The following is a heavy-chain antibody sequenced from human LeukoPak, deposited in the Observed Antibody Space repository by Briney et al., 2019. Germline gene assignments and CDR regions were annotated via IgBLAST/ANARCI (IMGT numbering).Heavy chain of an antibody. J-gene: IGHJ4*02. Sequence: GGSLRLSCAASGFTFSSSAMGWVRQAPGKGLEWVSAISNNGGYTYYADSVEGRFTISRDNSKSTLCLQMNSLRAEDTAVYYCAKQLGYCSDGSCYFPYWGQGTLVTVSS. CDR2: ISNNGGYT. D-gene: IGHD2-15*01. CDR1: GFTFSSSA. CDR3: AKQLGYCSDGSCYFPY. V-gene: IGHV3-23*01.